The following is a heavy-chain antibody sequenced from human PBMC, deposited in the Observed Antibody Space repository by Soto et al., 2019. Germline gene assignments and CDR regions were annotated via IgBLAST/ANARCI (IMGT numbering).Heavy chain of an antibody. CDR1: GFTVSSNY. Sequence: GGSLRLSCEASGFTVSSNYMTWVRQAPGKGLEWVSVIYSAGSTYYADSVKGRFTISRDNSKNTLFLQMNSLRAEDTAVYYCARLRLDGAVAGNHYFDFWGLGTLVTVSS. D-gene: IGHD6-13*01. J-gene: IGHJ4*02. CDR2: IYSAGST. V-gene: IGHV3-53*01. CDR3: ARLRLDGAVAGNHYFDF.